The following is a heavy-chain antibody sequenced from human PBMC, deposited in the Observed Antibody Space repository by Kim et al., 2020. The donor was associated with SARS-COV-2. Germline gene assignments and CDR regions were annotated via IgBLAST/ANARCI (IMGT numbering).Heavy chain of an antibody. D-gene: IGHD3-10*01. CDR1: GFTFSSYS. Sequence: GGSLRLSCAASGFTFSSYSMNWVRQAPGKGLEWVSYISSSSSTIYYADSVKGRFTISRDNAKNSLYLQMNSLRDEDTAVYYCARADRSMVRGVSIDYWGQGTLVTVSS. V-gene: IGHV3-48*02. CDR2: ISSSSSTI. CDR3: ARADRSMVRGVSIDY. J-gene: IGHJ4*02.